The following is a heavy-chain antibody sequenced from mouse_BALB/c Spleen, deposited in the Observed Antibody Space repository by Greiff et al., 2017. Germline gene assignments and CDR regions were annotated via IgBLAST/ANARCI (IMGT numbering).Heavy chain of an antibody. CDR3: AIPCARNDEGYYCDMDF. CDR2: IYPYNGGT. CDR1: GYTFTDYN. D-gene: IGHD3-3*01. Sequence: VQLQQSGPELVKPGASVKISCKASGYTFTDYNMHWVKQSHGKRLEWIGDIYPYNGGTDYNQKFKSKATLTLDNSSSTAYMEPRSLTSEDSAVYYCAIPCARNDEGYYCDMDFWGEGTSVNVSS. J-gene: IGHJ4*01. V-gene: IGHV1S29*02.